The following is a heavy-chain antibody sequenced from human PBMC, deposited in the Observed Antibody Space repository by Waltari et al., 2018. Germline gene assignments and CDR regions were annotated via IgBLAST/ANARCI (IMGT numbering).Heavy chain of an antibody. J-gene: IGHJ4*02. CDR2: IYYSGST. D-gene: IGHD5-18*01. CDR3: ARGAAILDYFDY. CDR1: GGSISSYY. Sequence: QVQLQESGPGLVKPSETLSLTCTVAGGSISSYYWSWIRQPPGKGLEWIGYIYYSGSTNDNPSLKSRVTISVDTSKNQFSLKLSSVTAADTAVYYCARGAAILDYFDYWGQGTLVTVSS. V-gene: IGHV4-59*01.